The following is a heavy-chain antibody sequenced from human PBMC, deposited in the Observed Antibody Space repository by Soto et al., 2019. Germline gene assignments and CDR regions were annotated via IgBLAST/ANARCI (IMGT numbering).Heavy chain of an antibody. J-gene: IGHJ4*02. Sequence: HPGGSLRLSCAASGFTFSSYAMHWVRQAPGKGLEWVAVISCDGSNKYYADSVKGRFTISRDNSKNTLYLQMNSLRAEDTAVYYCARDIYSVAGSFDYWGQGTLVTVSS. CDR1: GFTFSSYA. D-gene: IGHD6-19*01. CDR2: ISCDGSNK. CDR3: ARDIYSVAGSFDY. V-gene: IGHV3-30-3*01.